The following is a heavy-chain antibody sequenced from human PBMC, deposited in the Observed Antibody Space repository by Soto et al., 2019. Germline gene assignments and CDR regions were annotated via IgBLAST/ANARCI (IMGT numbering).Heavy chain of an antibody. V-gene: IGHV3-7*01. CDR3: ARDIGLTGYDVHDY. D-gene: IGHD3-9*01. Sequence: PGGSLRLSCVASGLTFSSYWMTWVRQAPGKGLEWVANIKHDGSEKNYVDSVKGRFTISKDNAQNSLYLQMNSLRVEDTAVYYCARDIGLTGYDVHDYWGQGTLVTVSS. J-gene: IGHJ4*02. CDR2: IKHDGSEK. CDR1: GLTFSSYW.